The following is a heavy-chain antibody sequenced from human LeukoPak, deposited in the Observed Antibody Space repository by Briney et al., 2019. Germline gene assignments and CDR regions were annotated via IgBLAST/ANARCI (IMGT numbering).Heavy chain of an antibody. CDR1: GYTFTSYA. CDR2: INAGNGNT. J-gene: IGHJ1*01. Sequence: ASVKVSCKASGYTFTSYAMHWLRQAPGQRLEWMGWINAGNGNTKYSQKFQGRVTITRDTSASTAYMELSSLRSEDTAVYYCARDPGYGDYDEYFQHWGQGTLVTVSS. V-gene: IGHV1-3*01. CDR3: ARDPGYGDYDEYFQH. D-gene: IGHD4-17*01.